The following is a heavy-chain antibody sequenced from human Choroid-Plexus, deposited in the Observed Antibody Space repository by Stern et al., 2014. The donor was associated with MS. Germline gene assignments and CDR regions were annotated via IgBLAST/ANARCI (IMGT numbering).Heavy chain of an antibody. CDR2: ISYDGSKK. V-gene: IGHV3-30*18. J-gene: IGHJ4*02. CDR3: AKDRQWSTYFFDY. CDR1: GFTFSNFG. Sequence: VQLVESGGGVAQPGRPLILSCAASGFTFSNFGMHWVRQAPGKGLEWVALISYDGSKKYYADSVKGCFTIFRDNSKNTLYKHMNSLRDEDTAVYYCAKDRQWSTYFFDYWGQGSLVTVSS. D-gene: IGHD2-15*01.